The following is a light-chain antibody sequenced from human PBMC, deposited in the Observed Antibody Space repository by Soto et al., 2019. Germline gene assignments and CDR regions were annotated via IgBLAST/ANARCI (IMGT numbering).Light chain of an antibody. V-gene: IGKV1-39*01. Sequence: DIQMTQSPSSLSASVGDRVTITCRASQRISSYLNWYQQKPGKAPKLLIYAASSLQSGVPSRFSGSGSGTDFTLTIISLQPEDFATYYCQQSYSIPWTFGQGTKVEI. CDR1: QRISSY. CDR2: AAS. CDR3: QQSYSIPWT. J-gene: IGKJ1*01.